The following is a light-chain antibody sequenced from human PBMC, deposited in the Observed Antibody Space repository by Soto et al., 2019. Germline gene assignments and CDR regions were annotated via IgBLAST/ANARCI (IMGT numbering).Light chain of an antibody. Sequence: DIHLTQSPATLSASLGDRVTITCRASQSVSICLAWYRQKPGKAPEVLVCDASSLQRGVPSRFSGSGSGTEFTLTISSLQHDDFATYYCQQYNGYYTWTFGQGTKVDIK. V-gene: IGKV1-5*01. CDR2: DAS. CDR1: QSVSIC. CDR3: QQYNGYYTWT. J-gene: IGKJ1*01.